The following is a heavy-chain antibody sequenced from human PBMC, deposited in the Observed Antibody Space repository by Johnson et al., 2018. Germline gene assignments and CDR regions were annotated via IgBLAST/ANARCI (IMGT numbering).Heavy chain of an antibody. Sequence: QVQLVESGGGVVQPGRSLRLSCAASGFTFSSYGMHWVRQAPGKGLEWVAVISYDGSNKYYADSVKGRFTISRDNSKNTLYLQMNSLRAEDTAVYYCAKDRLVGYSSSWYPYFQHWGQGTLVTVAS. CDR2: ISYDGSNK. CDR3: AKDRLVGYSSSWYPYFQH. CDR1: GFTFSSYG. V-gene: IGHV3-30*18. J-gene: IGHJ1*01. D-gene: IGHD6-13*01.